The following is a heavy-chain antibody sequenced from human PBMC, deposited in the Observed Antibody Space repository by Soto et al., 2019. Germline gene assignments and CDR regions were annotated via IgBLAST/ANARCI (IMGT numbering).Heavy chain of an antibody. D-gene: IGHD2-15*01. CDR2: ISGSGGST. Sequence: GGSLRLSCAASGFTFSSYAMSWVRQAPGKGLEWVSAISGSGGSTYYADSVKGRFTISRDNSKNTLHLQMNSLRAEDTAVYYCAKGLGDIVVSYGMDVWGQGTTVTVSS. CDR1: GFTFSSYA. CDR3: AKGLGDIVVSYGMDV. V-gene: IGHV3-23*01. J-gene: IGHJ6*02.